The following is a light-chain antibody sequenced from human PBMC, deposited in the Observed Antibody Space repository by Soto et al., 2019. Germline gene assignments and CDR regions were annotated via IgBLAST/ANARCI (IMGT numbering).Light chain of an antibody. Sequence: QSALTQTASVSGSPGHSITISCTGTSSDVGSYNLVSWYQHHPCKAPKLIIYEGSKRPSGVSNRFSGSKSGNTASLTISGLQAEDEADYYCCSFAGSSTPYVFGTGTKLTVL. V-gene: IGLV2-23*01. J-gene: IGLJ1*01. CDR2: EGS. CDR1: SSDVGSYNL. CDR3: CSFAGSSTPYV.